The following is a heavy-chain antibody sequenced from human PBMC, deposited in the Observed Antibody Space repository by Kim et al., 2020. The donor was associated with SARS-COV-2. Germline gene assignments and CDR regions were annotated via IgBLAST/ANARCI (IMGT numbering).Heavy chain of an antibody. J-gene: IGHJ4*02. D-gene: IGHD6-19*01. CDR1: GFTFSAYE. V-gene: IGHV3-48*03. Sequence: GGSLRLSCAASGFTFSAYEMNWVRQAPGQGLEWVSYISNFDSTIYYGDSVKGRFTISRDNAKNSLYLQMDSLTAEDTAVYYCARGYWSRGSNHFDHWGQGTLVAVSP. CDR3: ARGYWSRGSNHFDH. CDR2: ISNFDSTI.